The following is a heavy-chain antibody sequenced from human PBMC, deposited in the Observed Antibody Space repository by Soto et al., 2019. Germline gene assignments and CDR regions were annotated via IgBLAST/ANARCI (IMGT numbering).Heavy chain of an antibody. V-gene: IGHV3-23*01. CDR2: ISGSGVST. CDR1: GFTFSSYA. J-gene: IGHJ2*01. D-gene: IGHD2-21*01. Sequence: EVQLLESGGGLVQPGGSLRLSCAASGFTFSSYAMSWVRQAPGKWLEWVSAISGSGVSTYYADSVKGRFTISKDNSKNTMYLQMNSLRAEDTAVYYCAKDRGDHDWYCDLCGRGTLVTFSS. CDR3: AKDRGDHDWYCDL.